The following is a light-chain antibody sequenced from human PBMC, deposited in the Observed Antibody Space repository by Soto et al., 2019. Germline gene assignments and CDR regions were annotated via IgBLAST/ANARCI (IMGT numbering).Light chain of an antibody. Sequence: EIVMTQSPATLSVSPGERATLSCRASQSISSNLAWYQQKPGQAPRLLIYDASNRATDIPARFSGSGSGTDFTLTISSLEPEDFAVYYCQQRSNWPSITFGQGTRLEI. V-gene: IGKV3-11*01. CDR1: QSISSN. CDR3: QQRSNWPSIT. CDR2: DAS. J-gene: IGKJ5*01.